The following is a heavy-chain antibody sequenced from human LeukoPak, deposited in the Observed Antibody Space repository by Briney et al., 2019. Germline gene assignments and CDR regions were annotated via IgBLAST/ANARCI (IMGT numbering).Heavy chain of an antibody. J-gene: IGHJ3*02. D-gene: IGHD3-22*01. CDR2: IYTSGST. Sequence: RIYTSGSTNYNPSLKSRVTISVDTSKNQFSLKLTSVTAADTAMYYCARDPYDTSANDAFDIWGQGTMVSVSS. V-gene: IGHV4-61*02. CDR3: ARDPYDTSANDAFDI.